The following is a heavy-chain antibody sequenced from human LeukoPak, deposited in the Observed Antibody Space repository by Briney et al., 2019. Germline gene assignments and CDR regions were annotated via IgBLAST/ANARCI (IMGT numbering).Heavy chain of an antibody. CDR1: GYTFTGYY. D-gene: IGHD6-13*01. CDR2: INPNSGGT. J-gene: IGHJ2*01. CDR3: ARYTSSSSYWYFDL. Sequence: ASVKVSCKASGYTFTGYYMHWVRQAPGQGLEWMGWINPNSGGTNYAQKFQGRVTMTRDTSISTAYMELSRLRSDDTGVYYCARYTSSSSYWYFDLWGRGTLVTVSS. V-gene: IGHV1-2*02.